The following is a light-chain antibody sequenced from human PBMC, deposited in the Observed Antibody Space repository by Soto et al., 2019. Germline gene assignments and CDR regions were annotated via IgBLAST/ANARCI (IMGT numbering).Light chain of an antibody. CDR1: TGAVTSGHY. Sequence: QSVLTQPPSVSGAPGQRVTISCTGAVTSGHYPYWFQQKPGQAPRTLIFNTNNKHSWTPARFSGSLLGGKAALTLSGAQPEDEAAYYCLLAYSGDREVFGGGTKLTVL. CDR3: LLAYSGDREV. J-gene: IGLJ3*02. V-gene: IGLV7-46*01. CDR2: NTN.